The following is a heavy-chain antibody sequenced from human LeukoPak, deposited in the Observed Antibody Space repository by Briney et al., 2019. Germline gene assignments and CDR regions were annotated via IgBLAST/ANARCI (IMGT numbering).Heavy chain of an antibody. CDR2: ISGSGGST. V-gene: IGHV3-23*01. Sequence: GSLSLSCAASGFTFTSYAMSRVRQAPGKGLEWVSAISGSGGSTYHADSVKGRFTISRDNSKNTLYLQMNSLRAEDTAVYYCAKMGVVAARPGTFDYWGQGTLVTVSS. J-gene: IGHJ4*02. CDR3: AKMGVVAARPGTFDY. D-gene: IGHD6-6*01. CDR1: GFTFTSYA.